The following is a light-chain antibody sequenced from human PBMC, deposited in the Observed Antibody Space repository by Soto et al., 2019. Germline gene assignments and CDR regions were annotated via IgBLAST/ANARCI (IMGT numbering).Light chain of an antibody. Sequence: IVLTQSPGTLSLSPGERATLSCRASQTVDSKYLAWYQQRPGRVPRLFIYGASTRAPGIPDRFKGSGSGTAFTLTISRLEPEDFAVYFCQQYGSATPTFGGGTRLEIK. V-gene: IGKV3-20*01. CDR1: QTVDSKY. CDR3: QQYGSATPT. J-gene: IGKJ4*01. CDR2: GAS.